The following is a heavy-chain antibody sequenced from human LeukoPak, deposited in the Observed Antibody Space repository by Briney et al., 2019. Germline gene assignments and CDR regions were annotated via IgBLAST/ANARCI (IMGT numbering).Heavy chain of an antibody. Sequence: GGSLRLSCAASEFTFSTYGMHWVRQAPGKGLEWVAVISYDGSYKFYADSVKGRFTISRDNSKNTLYLQMNSLRAEDTAVYYCARVEGTMVRGVIHSFDYWGQGTLVTVSS. V-gene: IGHV3-30*03. D-gene: IGHD3-10*01. CDR2: ISYDGSYK. CDR3: ARVEGTMVRGVIHSFDY. J-gene: IGHJ4*02. CDR1: EFTFSTYG.